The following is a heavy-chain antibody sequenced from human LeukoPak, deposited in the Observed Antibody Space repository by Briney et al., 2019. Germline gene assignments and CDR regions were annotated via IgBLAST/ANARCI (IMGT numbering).Heavy chain of an antibody. D-gene: IGHD6-13*01. J-gene: IGHJ4*02. CDR1: GFTFSSYG. V-gene: IGHV3-30*18. CDR2: ISYDGSNK. CDR3: AKDGGSSSWYFDY. Sequence: GGSLRLSCAASGFTFSSYGMHGVRGAPGKGLEGVGVISYDGSNKYCGDSVKGRFTISRHNSKNTLYLQMNSLRAEDTAVYYCAKDGGSSSWYFDYWGQGTLVTVSS.